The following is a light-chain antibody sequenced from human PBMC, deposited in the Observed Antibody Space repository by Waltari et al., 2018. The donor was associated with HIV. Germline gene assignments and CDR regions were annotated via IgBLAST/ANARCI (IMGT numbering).Light chain of an antibody. CDR1: STNIGTNT. CDR3: AAWDDSLKVV. Sequence: QSVLIQPPSASGTPGQMVTISCSGSSTNIGTNTVNWYQHLPGAAPKLLIYSTNQRPSGVPGRFSGSKSGTSASLAISGLQFEEEADYYCAAWDDSLKVVFGGGTKVTVL. J-gene: IGLJ2*01. V-gene: IGLV1-44*01. CDR2: STN.